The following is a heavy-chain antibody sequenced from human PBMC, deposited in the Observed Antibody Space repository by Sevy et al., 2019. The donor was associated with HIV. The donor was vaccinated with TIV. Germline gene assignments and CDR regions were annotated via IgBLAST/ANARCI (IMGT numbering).Heavy chain of an antibody. V-gene: IGHV3-21*01. J-gene: IGHJ5*02. CDR1: GFTFSSYA. Sequence: GGSLRLSCAASGFTFSSYAMNWVRQAPGKGLEWVSSINAISSNIYYADSVKGRFTISRDNAENSLNLQMNSLRAEDTAVYYCTRNGGAFDNGFDPWGQGTLVTVSS. D-gene: IGHD2-8*01. CDR3: TRNGGAFDNGFDP. CDR2: INAISSNI.